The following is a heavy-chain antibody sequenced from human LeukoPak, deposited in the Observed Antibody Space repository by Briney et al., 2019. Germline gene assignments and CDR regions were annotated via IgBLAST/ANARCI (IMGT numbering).Heavy chain of an antibody. CDR1: GFTFSSYW. CDR3: AKGGRFLEWFTGDY. CDR2: IKPDGSEK. Sequence: GGSLRLSCAASGFTFSSYWMSWVRQAPGKGLEWVANIKPDGSEKYYVDSVKGRFTISRDNAKNSLYLQMNSLSAEDTAVYYCAKGGRFLEWFTGDYWGQGTLVTVSS. D-gene: IGHD3-3*01. J-gene: IGHJ4*02. V-gene: IGHV3-7*01.